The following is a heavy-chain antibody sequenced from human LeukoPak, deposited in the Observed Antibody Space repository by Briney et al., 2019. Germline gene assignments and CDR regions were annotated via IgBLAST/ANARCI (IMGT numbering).Heavy chain of an antibody. CDR2: IKTKADGGTT. CDR1: GFIFSNAW. J-gene: IGHJ4*02. D-gene: IGHD1-26*01. CDR3: TTNSGRYRNRDY. V-gene: IGHV3-15*01. Sequence: PGGSLRLSCAASGFIFSNAWMSWVRQAPGKGLEWVGRIKTKADGGTTDYAAPVKGRFTISRDDSKTTLYVQMNSLKTEDTAVYYCTTNSGRYRNRDYWGQGTLVTVSS.